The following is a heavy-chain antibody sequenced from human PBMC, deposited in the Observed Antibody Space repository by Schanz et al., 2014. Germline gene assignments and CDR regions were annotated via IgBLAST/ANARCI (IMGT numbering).Heavy chain of an antibody. Sequence: VRLVESGGGLVQPGGSLRLSCAASGFTFRSYGMHWVRQAPGKGLEWVALISYDGSSKNHADSVQGRFTISRDNAKNSLYLQRNGRRSDDTAIYHCARENSSGYSPAVTYYIDVWGKGTTVTVSS. CDR2: ISYDGSSK. CDR1: GFTFRSYG. D-gene: IGHD3-22*01. CDR3: ARENSSGYSPAVTYYIDV. J-gene: IGHJ6*03. V-gene: IGHV3-30*02.